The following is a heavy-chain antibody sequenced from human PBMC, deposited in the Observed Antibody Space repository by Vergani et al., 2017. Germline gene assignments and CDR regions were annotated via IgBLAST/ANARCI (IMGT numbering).Heavy chain of an antibody. V-gene: IGHV3-23*04. CDR2: ISARYPST. CDR1: GFSFNSYW. CDR3: AKGNSGYYYYMDV. J-gene: IGHJ6*03. Sequence: DVHLAESGGGFFQPGGSLRLSCSASGFSFNSYWMHWVRQVPGKGLEWVSAISARYPSTYYADSVKGRFTISRDNSKNMLYLQMNSLRAYDTAVYYCAKGNSGYYYYMDVWGKGTTVTVSS. D-gene: IGHD2/OR15-2a*01.